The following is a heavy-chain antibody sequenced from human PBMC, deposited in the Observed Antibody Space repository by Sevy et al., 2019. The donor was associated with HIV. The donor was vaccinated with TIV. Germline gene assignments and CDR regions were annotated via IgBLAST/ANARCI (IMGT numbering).Heavy chain of an antibody. CDR3: ARDLGDRAAAGFDY. CDR1: GYTFTGYY. D-gene: IGHD6-13*01. V-gene: IGHV1-2*02. Sequence: GASVKVSCKASGYTFTGYYMHWVRQAPGQGLEWMGWINPNSGGTNYAQKFQGRVTMTRDTSISTAYMELSRLRSDDTAVYYCARDLGDRAAAGFDYWGQGTLVTVSS. J-gene: IGHJ4*02. CDR2: INPNSGGT.